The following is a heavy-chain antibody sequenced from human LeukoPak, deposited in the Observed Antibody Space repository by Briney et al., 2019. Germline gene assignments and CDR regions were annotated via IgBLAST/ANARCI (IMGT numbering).Heavy chain of an antibody. V-gene: IGHV1-2*02. CDR2: INPNSGGT. D-gene: IGHD3-16*02. CDR3: ARGSRLQYDYVWGSYRVHAAHFDY. CDR1: GYTFTGYY. J-gene: IGHJ4*02. Sequence: ASVKVSCKASGYTFTGYYMHWVRQAPGQGLEWMGWINPNSGGTNYAQKFQGRVTMTRDTSISTAYMELSRLRSDDTAVYYCARGSRLQYDYVWGSYRVHAAHFDYWGQGTLVTVSS.